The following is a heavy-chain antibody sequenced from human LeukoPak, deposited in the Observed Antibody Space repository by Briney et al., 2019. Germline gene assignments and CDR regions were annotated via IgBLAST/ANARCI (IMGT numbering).Heavy chain of an antibody. J-gene: IGHJ3*02. CDR3: ARMEMATITWARGAFDI. V-gene: IGHV1-2*02. CDR1: GYTFTGYY. D-gene: IGHD5-24*01. CDR2: INPNSGGT. Sequence: GASVKVSCKASGYTFTGYYMHWVRQAPGQGLEWMGWINPNSGGTNYAQKFQGRVTMTRDTSISTAYMELSRLRSDDTAVYYCARMEMATITWARGAFDIWGQGTMVTVSS.